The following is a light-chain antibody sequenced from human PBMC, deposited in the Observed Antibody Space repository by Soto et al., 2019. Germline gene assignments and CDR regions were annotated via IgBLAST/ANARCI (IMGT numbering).Light chain of an antibody. CDR3: HHSDSFSWT. V-gene: IGKV1-39*01. Sequence: DIQMTQSPSSLSASAGDRVTITCRASQNINTYVNWYQQKPGKAPKLLIYDASTLQSGVPSRFSGSGSGTDFTLTISSLQPEDFATYHCHHSDSFSWTFGQGTKVEI. CDR2: DAS. CDR1: QNINTY. J-gene: IGKJ1*01.